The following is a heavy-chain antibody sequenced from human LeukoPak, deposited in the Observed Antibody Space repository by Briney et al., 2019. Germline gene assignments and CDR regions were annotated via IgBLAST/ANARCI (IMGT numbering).Heavy chain of an antibody. CDR3: AKGRGAFDI. CDR2: ISKDGSNK. J-gene: IGHJ3*02. D-gene: IGHD3-10*01. V-gene: IGHV3-30*18. CDR1: GFTFSSYG. Sequence: GGSLRLSCVASGFTFSSYGMHWVRQAPGKGLEWVAVISKDGSNKSYADSVKGRFTISRDNSKNTLYLQMNSLRDEDTAVYYCAKGRGAFDIWGQGTMVTVSS.